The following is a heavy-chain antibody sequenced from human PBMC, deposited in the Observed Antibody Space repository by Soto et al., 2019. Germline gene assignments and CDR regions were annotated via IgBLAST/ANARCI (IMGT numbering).Heavy chain of an antibody. CDR1: GGSISGGVYY. D-gene: IGHD2-15*01. J-gene: IGHJ2*01. CDR3: AREIIPLTPDWYFVL. Sequence: SETLSLTCTVSGGSISGGVYYWSWIRQPPGKGLEWIGYIYDSGSTYYNPSLKSRVTISVDTSKNQFSLRLSSVTAADTAVYYCAREIIPLTPDWYFVLWGGGTRFPVSS. CDR2: IYDSGST. V-gene: IGHV4-30-4*01.